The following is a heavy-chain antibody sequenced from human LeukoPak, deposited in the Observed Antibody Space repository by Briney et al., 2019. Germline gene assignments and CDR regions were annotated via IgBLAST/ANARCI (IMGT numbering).Heavy chain of an antibody. J-gene: IGHJ2*01. CDR2: MNPKSGNT. D-gene: IGHD2-15*01. V-gene: IGHV1-8*01. CDR3: ARGEVSLLPEDL. CDR1: GYTFPSYD. Sequence: SVKVSCKASGYTFPSYDLNWVRQATGQGRAWMGWMNPKSGNTECAQHFQGRVTMTRNTYISTADRELSSLRSEDTAVYYCARGEVSLLPEDLWGRGTRVTVSS.